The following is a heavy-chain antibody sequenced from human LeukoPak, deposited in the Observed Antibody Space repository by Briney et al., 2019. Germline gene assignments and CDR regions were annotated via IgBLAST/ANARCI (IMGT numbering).Heavy chain of an antibody. V-gene: IGHV1-46*01. CDR3: ARIRDGYNDAYDI. J-gene: IGHJ3*02. CDR2: ISPGGDNT. CDR1: GYTFTNYY. Sequence: ASVKVSCKASGYTFTNYYIHWVRQAPGQGLEWMGLISPGGDNTNYAQNFQGRVTMTRDTSASTVYMELSSLRSEDTAIYYCARIRDGYNDAYDIWGQGTVVTVPS. D-gene: IGHD5-24*01.